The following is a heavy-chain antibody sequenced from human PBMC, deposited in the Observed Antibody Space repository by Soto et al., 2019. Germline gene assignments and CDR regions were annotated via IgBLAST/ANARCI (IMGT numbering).Heavy chain of an antibody. Sequence: QVQLVESGGGVVQPGRSLRLSCAASGFTFSSYGMHWVRQAPGKGLEWVAVIWYDGSNKYYADSVKGRFTISRDNSKNTLYLQMNSLRAEDTAVYYCARVRGGYGMDVWGQGTTVTVSS. CDR2: IWYDGSNK. J-gene: IGHJ6*02. CDR3: ARVRGGYGMDV. CDR1: GFTFSSYG. V-gene: IGHV3-33*01. D-gene: IGHD1-26*01.